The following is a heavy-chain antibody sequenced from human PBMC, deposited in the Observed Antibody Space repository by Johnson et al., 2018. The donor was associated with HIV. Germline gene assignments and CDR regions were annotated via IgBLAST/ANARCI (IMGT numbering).Heavy chain of an antibody. Sequence: VQLVESGGGVVRPGGSLRISCAASGFTFDDYGMSWVRQAPGKGLEWVSGINWNGGSTGYADSVKGRFTSSRDNSKNTLYLQMNSLRAEDTAVYYCAKVSGWPRGAFDIWGQGTMVTVSS. J-gene: IGHJ3*02. CDR3: AKVSGWPRGAFDI. CDR2: INWNGGST. D-gene: IGHD6-19*01. V-gene: IGHV3-20*04. CDR1: GFTFDDYG.